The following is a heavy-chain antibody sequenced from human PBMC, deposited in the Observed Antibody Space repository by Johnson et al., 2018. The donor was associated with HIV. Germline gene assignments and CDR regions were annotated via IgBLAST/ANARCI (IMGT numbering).Heavy chain of an antibody. D-gene: IGHD6-13*01. Sequence: QVQLVESGGGLVKPGGSLRLSCAASGFTFSDYYMSWIRQAPGKWLEWVSYISSSGSTIYYADSVKGRFTISRDIAKNSLYPQMNSLRAEDTAVYYCAREGDSSSWFKFDIWGQGTMVTVSS. J-gene: IGHJ3*02. CDR3: AREGDSSSWFKFDI. CDR2: ISSSGSTI. V-gene: IGHV3-11*04. CDR1: GFTFSDYY.